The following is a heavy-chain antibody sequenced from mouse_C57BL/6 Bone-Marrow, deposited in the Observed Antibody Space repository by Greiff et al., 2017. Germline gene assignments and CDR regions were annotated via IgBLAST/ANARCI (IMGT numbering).Heavy chain of an antibody. CDR1: GYTFTSYW. D-gene: IGHD3-3*01. CDR2: IHPNSGST. J-gene: IGHJ4*01. CDR3: ATAGTDCAMDY. V-gene: IGHV1-64*01. Sequence: QVQLQQPGAELVKPGASVKLSCKASGYTFTSYWMHWVKQRPGQGLEWIGRIHPNSGSTNYNEKFKSKATMTVDKSSSTAYMQHSSLTSEDSAVYYCATAGTDCAMDYGDQGTSVTVTS.